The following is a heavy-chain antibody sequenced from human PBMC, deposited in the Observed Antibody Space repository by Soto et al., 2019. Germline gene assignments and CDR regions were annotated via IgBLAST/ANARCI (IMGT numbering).Heavy chain of an antibody. CDR3: ARGPARGVGATIYYYYGMDV. J-gene: IGHJ6*02. Sequence: SETLSLTCTVSGASISNYYWSWIRQPPGKGLEWIASIYSSGSTTYNPSLRSRVTISVDTSKNQSSLKLSSVIAADTAVYYCARGPARGVGATIYYYYGMDVWGQGTTVTVSS. CDR1: GASISNYY. V-gene: IGHV4-59*01. CDR2: IYSSGST. D-gene: IGHD1-26*01.